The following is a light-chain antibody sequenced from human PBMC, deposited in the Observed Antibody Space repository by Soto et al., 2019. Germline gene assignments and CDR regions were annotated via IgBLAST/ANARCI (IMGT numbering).Light chain of an antibody. V-gene: IGKV3-15*01. Sequence: EIVMTLSPATLSVSPGERATLSCRASQSISSSLAWYQHKAGQAPRLLIHGASTRATGIPDRFSGSGSGTEFALTISSLQTEDCAVYYCQQYSDWPPLTFGGGTKVEIK. CDR1: QSISSS. CDR2: GAS. CDR3: QQYSDWPPLT. J-gene: IGKJ4*01.